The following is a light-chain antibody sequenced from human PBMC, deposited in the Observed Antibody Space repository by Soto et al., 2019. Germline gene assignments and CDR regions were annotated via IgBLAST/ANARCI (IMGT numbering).Light chain of an antibody. CDR2: AAS. V-gene: IGKV1-9*01. J-gene: IGKJ1*01. CDR1: QGISTY. CDR3: QLLPIYLRT. Sequence: DIERSQRPPCRSGWVRYKFTITCRASQGISTYLAWYQQKPGKAPNLLIYAASTLQSGVPSRFSGSASGTQLTLTVSSLHPAAFATFHSQLLPIYLRTFRQGTKVDIK.